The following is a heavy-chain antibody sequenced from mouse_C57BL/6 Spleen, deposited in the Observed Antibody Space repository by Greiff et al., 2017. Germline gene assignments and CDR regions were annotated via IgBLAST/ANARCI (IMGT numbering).Heavy chain of an antibody. CDR2: SFPGSGNT. J-gene: IGHJ4*01. D-gene: IGHD2-5*01. Sequence: QVQLQQSGPELVKPGASVKISCKASGYSFTSYYIHWVKQRPGQGLEWMGWSFPGSGNTKYDEKFKGKATLTADTSSSTAYMQLSSLTSEDSAVYYCARGVYYSNIYAMDYWGQGTSVTVSS. V-gene: IGHV1-66*01. CDR3: ARGVYYSNIYAMDY. CDR1: GYSFTSYY.